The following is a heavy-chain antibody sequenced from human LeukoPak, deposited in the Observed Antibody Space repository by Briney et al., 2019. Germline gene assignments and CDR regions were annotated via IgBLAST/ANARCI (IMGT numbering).Heavy chain of an antibody. J-gene: IGHJ4*02. CDR2: IYYSGST. Sequence: RPSQTLSLTCTVSGGSISSGDYYWSWIRQPPGKGLEWIGYIYYSGSTYYNPSLKSRVTISVDTSKNQFSLKLSSVTAADTAVYYCAGLIVVVRAAMNWGQGTLVTVSS. V-gene: IGHV4-30-4*08. CDR3: AGLIVVVRAAMN. CDR1: GGSISSGDYY. D-gene: IGHD2-2*01.